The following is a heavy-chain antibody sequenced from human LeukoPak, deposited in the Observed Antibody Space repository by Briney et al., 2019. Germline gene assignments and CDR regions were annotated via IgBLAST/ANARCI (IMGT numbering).Heavy chain of an antibody. V-gene: IGHV3-30*19. CDR1: GFTFSSYV. CDR3: ARFRGEYH. Sequence: GGSLRLSCETAGFTFSSYVMHWVRRTPGKGLEWVAVISYDGSNKYYADSVKGRFTISRDNSKNTLYLQMNSLRAEDTAVYYCARFRGEYHWGQGTLVTVSS. D-gene: IGHD3-10*01. CDR2: ISYDGSNK. J-gene: IGHJ5*02.